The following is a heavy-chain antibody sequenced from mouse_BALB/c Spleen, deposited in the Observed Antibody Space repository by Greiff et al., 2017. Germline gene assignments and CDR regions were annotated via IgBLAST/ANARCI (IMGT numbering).Heavy chain of an antibody. CDR3: AREAYYRYDGTWFAY. Sequence: DVHLVESGGGLVKPGGSLKLSCAASGFTFSSYAMSWVRQTPEKRLEWVASISSGGSTYYPDSVKGRFTISRDNARNILYLQMSSLRSEDTAMYYCAREAYYRYDGTWFAYWGQGTLVTVSA. CDR2: ISSGGST. D-gene: IGHD2-14*01. J-gene: IGHJ3*01. V-gene: IGHV5-6-5*01. CDR1: GFTFSSYA.